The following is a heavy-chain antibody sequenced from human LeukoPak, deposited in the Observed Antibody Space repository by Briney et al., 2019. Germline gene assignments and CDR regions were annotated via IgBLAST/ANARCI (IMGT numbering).Heavy chain of an antibody. CDR1: GGSISSSSYY. D-gene: IGHD2-15*01. V-gene: IGHV4-39*01. J-gene: IGHJ4*02. CDR2: IYYSGST. Sequence: PSETLSLTCTVSGGSISSSSYYWGWIRQPPGKGLEWIGSIYYSGSTYYNPSLKSRVTISVDTSKNQFSLKLSSVTAADTAVYYCASIQVVVVAATLNYWGQGTLVTVSS. CDR3: ASIQVVVVAATLNY.